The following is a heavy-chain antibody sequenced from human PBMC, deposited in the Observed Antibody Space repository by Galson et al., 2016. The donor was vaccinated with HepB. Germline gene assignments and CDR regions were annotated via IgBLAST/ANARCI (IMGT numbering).Heavy chain of an antibody. CDR2: MYYTGST. D-gene: IGHD1-26*01. Sequence: SENLSLTCTVSGGSINSYFWSWVRQSPGKGLEWLGYMYYTGSTDYNPSFKSRIAISLDTSKNQFTLELSSVTAADTAVYFCARDFSGSYPGGGFDFWGQGTAVTVSS. V-gene: IGHV4-59*01. CDR3: ARDFSGSYPGGGFDF. CDR1: GGSINSYF. J-gene: IGHJ3*01.